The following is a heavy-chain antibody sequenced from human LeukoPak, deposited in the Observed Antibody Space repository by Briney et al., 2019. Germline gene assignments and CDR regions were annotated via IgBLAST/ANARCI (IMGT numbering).Heavy chain of an antibody. D-gene: IGHD3-16*01. J-gene: IGHJ4*02. CDR2: ISGSGGST. V-gene: IGHV3-23*01. CDR1: GFTFSSYA. CDR3: AKGSSDYVWGSYRD. Sequence: SGGSLRLSCAASGFTFSSYAMSWVRQAPGKGLEWVSAISGSGGSTYYADSVKGRFTISRDNSKNTLYLQMNSLRAEDTAVYYCAKGSSDYVWGSYRDWGQGTLVTVSS.